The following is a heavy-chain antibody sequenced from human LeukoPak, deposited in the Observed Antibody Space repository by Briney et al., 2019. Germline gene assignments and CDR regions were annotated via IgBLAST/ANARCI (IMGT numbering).Heavy chain of an antibody. D-gene: IGHD2-2*01. CDR1: GFTFSSYS. V-gene: IGHV3-48*01. CDR3: ARDTKYAFDN. Sequence: GGSLRLSCAASGFTFSSYSMNWVRQAPGKGLEWISYIGISSGNTKYADSVKGRFTVSGDKAKNSLYLQMNSLRVEDTAVYYCARDTKYAFDNWGQGTLVTVSS. CDR2: IGISSGNT. J-gene: IGHJ4*02.